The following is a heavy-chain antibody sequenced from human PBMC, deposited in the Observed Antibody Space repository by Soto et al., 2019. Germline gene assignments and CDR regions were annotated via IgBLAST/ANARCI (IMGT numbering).Heavy chain of an antibody. CDR1: GYTFTTYD. V-gene: IGHV1-8*01. D-gene: IGHD1-1*01. CDR3: ARGVDAGVDV. Sequence: QVQLVQSGAEVTKPGASVKVSCRASGYTFTTYDSNWVRQATVQGLEWMGWMSPNSGATGYAQKFQGRVTMTRDNSIRTAYMKLSNLRFEDTAIYYCARGVDAGVDVWGRWTTVTVSS. CDR2: MSPNSGAT. J-gene: IGHJ6*02.